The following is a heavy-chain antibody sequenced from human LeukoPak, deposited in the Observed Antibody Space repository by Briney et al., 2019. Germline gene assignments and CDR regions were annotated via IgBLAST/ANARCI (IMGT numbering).Heavy chain of an antibody. V-gene: IGHV3-23*01. Sequence: GGSLRLSCAASGFTFSSYAMSWVRQAPGKGLEWVSAISGSGGSTYYADSVKGRFTISRDNSKNTLYLQMNSLRAEDTAVYYCARTNSDIVVVPAAMPYYYYYMDVWGKGTTVTVSS. CDR2: ISGSGGST. CDR3: ARTNSDIVVVPAAMPYYYYYMDV. D-gene: IGHD2-2*01. CDR1: GFTFSSYA. J-gene: IGHJ6*03.